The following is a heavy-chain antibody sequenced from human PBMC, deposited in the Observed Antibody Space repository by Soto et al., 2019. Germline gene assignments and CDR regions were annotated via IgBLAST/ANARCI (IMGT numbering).Heavy chain of an antibody. CDR3: ARSLTEGYCTITGSYTRPLYGMDV. CDR1: GYTFSGYY. CDR2: INPNSGGT. J-gene: IGHJ6*02. Sequence: ASVKVSCKASGYTFSGYYIHWLRQAPGQGLEWMGWINPNSGGTNYAQKFQGRVTVTRDTPTSTAYMELSRLTSDDTAVYYCARSLTEGYCTITGSYTRPLYGMDVWGQGTTVTLSS. D-gene: IGHD2-2*02. V-gene: IGHV1-2*02.